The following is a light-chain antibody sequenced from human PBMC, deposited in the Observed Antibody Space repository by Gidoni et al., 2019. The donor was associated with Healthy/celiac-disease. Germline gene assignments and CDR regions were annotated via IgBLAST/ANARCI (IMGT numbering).Light chain of an antibody. CDR1: SLRSYY. CDR3: NARDSSGNHPV. V-gene: IGLV3-19*01. CDR2: GKN. J-gene: IGLJ2*01. Sequence: SSELTQDPAVSVALGQTDRITCQGDSLRSYYASWYQQKPGQAPVVVIYGKNNRPSGIPDRFSGSSSGNTASLTITGAQAEDEADYYCNARDSSGNHPVFGGGTKLTVL.